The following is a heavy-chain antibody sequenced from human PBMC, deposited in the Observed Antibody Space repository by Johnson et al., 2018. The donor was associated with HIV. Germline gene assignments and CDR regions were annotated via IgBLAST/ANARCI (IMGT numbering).Heavy chain of an antibody. CDR1: GFTVSSNY. CDR3: ARSSESHGPPDAFDMGVGSI. Sequence: VQLVESGGGLIQPGGSLRLSCAASGFTVSSNYMTWVRQAPGKGLEWVSVIFSGGTTYYAASVKGRFIISRDNSKNTLYLQMGSLRAEDMAVYYCARSSESHGPPDAFDMGVGSIWGQGTMVTVSS. V-gene: IGHV3-66*01. J-gene: IGHJ3*02. D-gene: IGHD3-16*01. CDR2: IFSGGTT.